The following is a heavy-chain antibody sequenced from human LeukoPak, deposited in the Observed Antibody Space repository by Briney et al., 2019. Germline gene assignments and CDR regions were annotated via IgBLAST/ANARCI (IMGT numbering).Heavy chain of an antibody. CDR1: GFTFSDHA. CDR2: VGIAADT. V-gene: IGHV3-13*01. Sequence: GGSLRLSCAASGFTFSDHAMHWVRQAPGEGLEWVSAVGIAADTFYPGSVKGRFTISRENAKNSLYLQMNSLRVEDTAVYYCVRQKKSHGNFDYWGQGTLVTVSS. D-gene: IGHD1-26*01. CDR3: VRQKKSHGNFDY. J-gene: IGHJ4*02.